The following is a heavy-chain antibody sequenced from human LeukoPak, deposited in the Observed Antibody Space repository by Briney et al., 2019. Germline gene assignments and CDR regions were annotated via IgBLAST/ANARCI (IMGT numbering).Heavy chain of an antibody. CDR2: ISSSSSYI. D-gene: IGHD4-23*01. CDR3: ARDDGGGWFDP. J-gene: IGHJ5*02. V-gene: IGHV3-21*01. Sequence: GGSLRLSCAASGFTFSSYSMNWVRQAPGKGLEWVSSISSSSSYIYYADSVKGRFTISRDNAKNSLYLQMNSLRAEDTAVYYCARDDGGGWFDPWGQGTLVTVSS. CDR1: GFTFSSYS.